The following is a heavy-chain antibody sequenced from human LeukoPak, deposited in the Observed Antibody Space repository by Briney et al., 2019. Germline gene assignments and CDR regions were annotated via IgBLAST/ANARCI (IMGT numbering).Heavy chain of an antibody. CDR2: INTNTGNP. V-gene: IGHV7-4-1*02. D-gene: IGHD6-13*01. J-gene: IGHJ3*02. CDR1: GYTFTSYA. CDR3: ATQTLAAAAPRPVDI. Sequence: ASVKVSCKASGYTFTSYAMNWVRQAPGQGLEWMGWINTNTGNPTYAQGFTGRFVFSLDTSVSTAYLQISSLKAEDTAVYYCATQTLAAAAPRPVDIWGQGTMVTVSS.